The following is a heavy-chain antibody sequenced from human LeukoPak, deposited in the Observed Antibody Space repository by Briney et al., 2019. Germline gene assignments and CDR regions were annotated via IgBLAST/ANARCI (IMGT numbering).Heavy chain of an antibody. Sequence: SETLSPTCSVSGGSISSSSYYWSWIRQPPGKGLEWIGYIYYSGSTNYNPSLKSRVTISVDTSKNQFSLKLSSVTAADTAVYYCARHHQFTVTTIPDGHLDYWGQGTLVTVSS. CDR3: ARHHQFTVTTIPDGHLDY. J-gene: IGHJ4*02. CDR2: IYYSGST. V-gene: IGHV4-61*05. D-gene: IGHD4-17*01. CDR1: GGSISSSSYY.